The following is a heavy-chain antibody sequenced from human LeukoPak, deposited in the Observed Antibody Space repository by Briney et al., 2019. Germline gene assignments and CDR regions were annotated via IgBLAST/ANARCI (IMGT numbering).Heavy chain of an antibody. D-gene: IGHD3-22*01. J-gene: IGHJ4*02. CDR3: ARGDSSGYYIDY. V-gene: IGHV3-11*06. CDR1: GFTFSDYY. CDR2: ISSSSSYT. Sequence: PGGSLRLSCAASGFTFSDYYMSWIRQAPGKGLEWVSYISSSSSYTNHADSVKGRFTISRDNAKNSLYLQMNSLRAEDTAVYYCARGDSSGYYIDYWGQGTLVTVSS.